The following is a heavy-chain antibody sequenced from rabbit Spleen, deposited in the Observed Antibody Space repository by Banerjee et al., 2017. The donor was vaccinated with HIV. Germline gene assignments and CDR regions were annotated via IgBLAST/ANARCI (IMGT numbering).Heavy chain of an antibody. CDR1: GFDFTNYY. V-gene: IGHV1S43*01. CDR3: ARAIVASLVRSQLDL. Sequence: QEQLTETGGDLVQPGGSLTLSCKASGFDFTNYYISCVRQAPGGGLGWIGIIYSAKCSTDYACWANGRCPFSSYSTQTTVDLKMTTLTAADTAAYYCARAIVASLVRSQLDLWGPGTLVTVS. D-gene: IGHD3-3*01. J-gene: IGHJ3*01. CDR2: IYSAKCST.